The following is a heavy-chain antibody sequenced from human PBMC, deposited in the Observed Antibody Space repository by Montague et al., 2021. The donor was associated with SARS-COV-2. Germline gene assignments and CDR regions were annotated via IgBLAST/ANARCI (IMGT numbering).Heavy chain of an antibody. Sequence: SETLSLTCTVSGRSIISTSSCWSWIRQPPGRGLMWNSYNSHRTNTFYNPTRKVTVTISVDTSKNPFSLKLISVTAADTGFYYCVRGAWYYYGAVAFDVWGQGTLVTVSA. CDR1: GRSIISTSSC. D-gene: IGHD3-10*01. V-gene: IGHV4-39*07. CDR2: NSHRTNT. CDR3: VRGAWYYYGAVAFDV. J-gene: IGHJ4*02.